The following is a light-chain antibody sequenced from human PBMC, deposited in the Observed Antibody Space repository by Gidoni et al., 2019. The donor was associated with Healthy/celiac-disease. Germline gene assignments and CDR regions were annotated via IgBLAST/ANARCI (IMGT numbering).Light chain of an antibody. CDR1: NIGSKN. Sequence: SYELTQPLSVSVALGQTARITCGGNNIGSKNVHWYQQKPGQAPVLLIYRDSIRPSGIPVRFSGSNSGNTATLTISRAQAGDEADYYCQVWDSSTYVVFGGGTKLTVL. CDR3: QVWDSSTYVV. CDR2: RDS. J-gene: IGLJ2*01. V-gene: IGLV3-9*01.